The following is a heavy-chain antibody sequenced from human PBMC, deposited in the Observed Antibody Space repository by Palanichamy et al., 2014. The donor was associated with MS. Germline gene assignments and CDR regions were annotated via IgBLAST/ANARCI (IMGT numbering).Heavy chain of an antibody. D-gene: IGHD4-17*01. CDR3: TRIASTPVTIYYYYMDV. V-gene: IGHV3-49*05. CDR1: GFSFGDAP. J-gene: IGHJ6*03. Sequence: ELQLEQVWGRLGEPRGGPLTLSCTASGFSFGDAPVSWFRQAPGKGLELVGFRRSITYGGTAEYAASVYGRFTISRDESENTAYLQMNSLKTEDTAVYYCTRIASTPVTIYYYYMDVWGKGTTVTVSS. CDR2: RRSITYGGTA.